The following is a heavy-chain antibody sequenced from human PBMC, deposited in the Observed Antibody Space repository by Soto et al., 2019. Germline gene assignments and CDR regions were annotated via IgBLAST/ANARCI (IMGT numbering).Heavy chain of an antibody. V-gene: IGHV3-23*01. CDR1: AFTFRNFS. D-gene: IGHD1-1*01. CDR2: ISGSGRMT. Sequence: GGSLRLSCRPSAFTFRNFSMTWVRQPPGKGLEWVSGISGSGRMTYYAHSVKGHFTISRDNSKNTLYLQMNSLRAEDTAVYYCVKEAEEGVNEPIPGDCWGQGTVVTVSS. J-gene: IGHJ4*02. CDR3: VKEAEEGVNEPIPGDC.